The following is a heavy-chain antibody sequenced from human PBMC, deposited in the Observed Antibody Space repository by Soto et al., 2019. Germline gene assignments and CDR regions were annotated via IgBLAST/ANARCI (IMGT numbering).Heavy chain of an antibody. V-gene: IGHV4-59*01. CDR3: ARVWGGAFDI. CDR1: GGSISSYY. J-gene: IGHJ3*02. Sequence: SETLSLTCTVFGGSISSYYWSWIRQPPGRGLEWIGYIYYSGSTNYNPSLKSRVTISVDTSKNQFSLKLSSVTAADTAVYYCARVWGGAFDIWGQGTMVTVSS. D-gene: IGHD3-10*01. CDR2: IYYSGST.